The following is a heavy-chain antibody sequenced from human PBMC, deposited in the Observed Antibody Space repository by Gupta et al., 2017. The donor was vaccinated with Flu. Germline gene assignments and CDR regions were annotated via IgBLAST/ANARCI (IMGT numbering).Heavy chain of an antibody. D-gene: IGHD3-3*01. V-gene: IGHV1-69*01. CDR2: IIPIFGTA. Sequence: SWVRQAPGQGLEWMGGIIPIFGTANYAQKFQGRVTITADESTSTAYMELSSLRSEDTAVYYCARAARSARDLVYYYYYMDVWGKGTTVTVSS. CDR3: ARAARSARDLVYYYYYMDV. J-gene: IGHJ6*03.